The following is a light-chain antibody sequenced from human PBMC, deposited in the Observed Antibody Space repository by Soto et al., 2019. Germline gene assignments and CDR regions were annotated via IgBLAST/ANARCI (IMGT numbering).Light chain of an antibody. V-gene: IGKV1-13*02. CDR1: QGISSA. J-gene: IGKJ4*01. Sequence: AIQLTQSPSSLSASVGDRVTITCRASQGISSALAWYHQKPGITPKLLIYDDSSLQSGVPSRFSGSGSGTVFTLTISSLQPEDFASFYCQQFYSFPLSFGGGTKVEIK. CDR2: DDS. CDR3: QQFYSFPLS.